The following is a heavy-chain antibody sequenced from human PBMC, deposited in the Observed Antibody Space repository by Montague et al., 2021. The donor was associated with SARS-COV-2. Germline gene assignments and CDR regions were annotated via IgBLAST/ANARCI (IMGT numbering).Heavy chain of an antibody. J-gene: IGHJ6*02. D-gene: IGHD2-15*01. CDR1: GGSFSGYY. V-gene: IGHV4-34*01. CDR2: INHSGST. Sequence: SETLSLTCAVYGGSFSGYYWSWIRQPPGKGLEWIGEINHSGSTNXNPSLKRRVTISVDTSKNQFSLKLSSVTAADTAVYYCARGPVDDNCSGGSCYSRYYYGMDVWGQGTTVTVSS. CDR3: ARGPVDDNCSGGSCYSRYYYGMDV.